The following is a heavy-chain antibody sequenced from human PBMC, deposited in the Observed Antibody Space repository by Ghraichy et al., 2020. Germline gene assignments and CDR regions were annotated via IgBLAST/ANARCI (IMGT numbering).Heavy chain of an antibody. CDR2: IYYTGST. J-gene: IGHJ6*02. Sequence: SETLSLTCTVSGGSIRSSSYYWGWVRQPPGKGLEWIGSIYYTGSTYSNPSLKSRVTISVDTSKNQFSLKLSSVTAADTAVYYCARPNSEYYYYGMDVWGQGTTVTVSS. CDR3: ARPNSEYYYYGMDV. D-gene: IGHD2/OR15-2a*01. CDR1: GGSIRSSSYY. V-gene: IGHV4-39*01.